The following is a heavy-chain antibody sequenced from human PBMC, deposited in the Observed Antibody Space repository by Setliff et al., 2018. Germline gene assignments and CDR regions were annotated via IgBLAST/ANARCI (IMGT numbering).Heavy chain of an antibody. CDR2: ISSSGTS. J-gene: IGHJ4*02. V-gene: IGHV4-39*01. Sequence: SETLSLTCSVSDDSIYRDYYFWGWIRQPPGKGLEWIGTISSSGTSKYNSSLGGRATLSIDVPERQFALRLSSVTDADTAVYFCAREGRWDYSYPIYWGQGIRVTVSS. D-gene: IGHD4-4*01. CDR3: AREGRWDYSYPIY. CDR1: DDSIYRDYYF.